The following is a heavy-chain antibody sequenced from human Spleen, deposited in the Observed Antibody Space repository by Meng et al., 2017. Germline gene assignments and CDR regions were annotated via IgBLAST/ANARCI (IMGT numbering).Heavy chain of an antibody. CDR2: INPNSGGT. Sequence: ASVKVSCKASGYTFTGYYMHWVRQAPGQGLEWMGWINPNSGGTNYAQKFQGRVTMTRDTSISTAYMELSRLRSDDTAVYYCAREGFYYDILTGYYLPDYWGQGKLVNGAS. D-gene: IGHD3-9*01. J-gene: IGHJ4*02. CDR3: AREGFYYDILTGYYLPDY. V-gene: IGHV1-2*02. CDR1: GYTFTGYY.